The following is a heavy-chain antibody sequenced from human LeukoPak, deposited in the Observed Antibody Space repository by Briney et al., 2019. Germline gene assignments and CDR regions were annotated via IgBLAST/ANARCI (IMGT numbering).Heavy chain of an antibody. J-gene: IGHJ4*02. Sequence: GGSLRLSCAASGFIFSNNWMYWIRQAPGKGLVWVSRINGDGSITNYADSVRGRFTISRDNAKNTLYLQMNSLRVEDTAVYYCARIDAPIDDWGQGILVTVSS. CDR3: ARIDAPIDD. V-gene: IGHV3-74*01. CDR1: GFIFSNNW. D-gene: IGHD3-9*01. CDR2: INGDGSIT.